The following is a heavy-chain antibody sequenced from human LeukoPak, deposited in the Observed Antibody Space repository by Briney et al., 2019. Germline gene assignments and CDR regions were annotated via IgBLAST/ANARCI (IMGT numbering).Heavy chain of an antibody. CDR2: MYYSGST. CDR3: ALGYSSTWRTPAAIEY. Sequence: SETLSLTCTVSGGSISSYYWSWIRQPPGKGLEWIGYMYYSGSTSYNPSLMSRVTISVDRSKNQFSLRLSSVTAADTAMYYCALGYSSTWRTPAAIEYWGQGTLVTVSS. J-gene: IGHJ4*02. D-gene: IGHD6-13*01. V-gene: IGHV4-59*01. CDR1: GGSISSYY.